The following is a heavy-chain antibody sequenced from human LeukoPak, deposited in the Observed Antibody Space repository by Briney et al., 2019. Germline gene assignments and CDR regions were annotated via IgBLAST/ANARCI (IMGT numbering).Heavy chain of an antibody. CDR2: IGIDSGKT. CDR1: GFPFIEYS. J-gene: IGHJ4*02. V-gene: IGHV3-48*01. D-gene: IGHD1-1*01. Sequence: GGSLSLSCTASGFPFIEYSMNWVRQVPGKGLEWIAYIGIDSGKTRYADSVRGRFTISADKTRNSLYLQMNSLRVEDTAVYFCARDHNYAFDNWGQGTLVSVAS. CDR3: ARDHNYAFDN.